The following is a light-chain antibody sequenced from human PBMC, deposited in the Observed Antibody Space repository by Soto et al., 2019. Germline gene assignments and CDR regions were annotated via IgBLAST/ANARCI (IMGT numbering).Light chain of an antibody. CDR2: YAS. CDR1: QNINNW. Sequence: DIQMTQSPPTLSASVEYRVTITSRVSQNINNWLAWHQQKPGKAPNLLIYYASRLQSGVPSRFSGSGSGTELTLTISGLQHDDFATYYCQEYDTSSPWTFGPGTKVDIK. V-gene: IGKV1-5*01. CDR3: QEYDTSSPWT. J-gene: IGKJ1*01.